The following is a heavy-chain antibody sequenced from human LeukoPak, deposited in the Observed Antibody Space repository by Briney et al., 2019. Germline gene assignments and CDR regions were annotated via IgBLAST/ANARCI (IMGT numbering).Heavy chain of an antibody. Sequence: PSETLSLTCAVYGGSFSGYYWSWIRQPPGKGLEWIGEINHSGSTNYNPSLKSRVTISVDTSKNQFSLKLSSVTAADTAVYYCARAGLAYGMDVWSQGTTVTVSS. CDR3: ARAGLAYGMDV. CDR2: INHSGST. J-gene: IGHJ6*02. V-gene: IGHV4-34*01. CDR1: GGSFSGYY.